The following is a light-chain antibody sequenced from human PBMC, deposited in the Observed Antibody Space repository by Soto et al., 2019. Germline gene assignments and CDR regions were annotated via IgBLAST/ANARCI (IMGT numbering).Light chain of an antibody. Sequence: ENVLTQSPDTLPLSPGESATLSCRASQSVRSSYLASYQQTPGQTPRLLIYAASSRATGIPDRFSGSGSGTDFSLTISRLEAEDFAVYYCQQYGGSPRTVGQGTKVDIK. CDR2: AAS. J-gene: IGKJ1*01. V-gene: IGKV3-20*01. CDR1: QSVRSSY. CDR3: QQYGGSPRT.